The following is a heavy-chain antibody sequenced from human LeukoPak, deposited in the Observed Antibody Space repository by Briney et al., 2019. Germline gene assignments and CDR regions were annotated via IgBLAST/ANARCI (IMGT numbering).Heavy chain of an antibody. CDR3: ARAQGALDY. V-gene: IGHV3-23*01. CDR1: GFTITTYA. CDR2: IGGGGTE. Sequence: PGGSLRLSCAASGFTITTYAVNWVRQAPGKGLEWVSGIGGGGTEYYADSVKGRFIISIDSSQNLVHLQMNSLTVEDTAVYYCARAQGALDYWGQGTLVTVSS. D-gene: IGHD1-26*01. J-gene: IGHJ4*02.